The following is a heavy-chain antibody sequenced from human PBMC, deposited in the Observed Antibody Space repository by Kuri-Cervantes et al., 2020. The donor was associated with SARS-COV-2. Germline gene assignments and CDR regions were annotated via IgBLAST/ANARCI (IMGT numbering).Heavy chain of an antibody. CDR1: GYTFTSYG. CDR2: ISAYNGNT. V-gene: IGHV1-18*01. CDR3: ATDIAAAGTWEYAFDI. D-gene: IGHD6-13*01. J-gene: IGHJ3*02. Sequence: ASVKVSCKASGYTFTSYGISWVRQAPGQGLEWMGWISAYNGNTNYAQKLQGRVTMTTDTSTSTAYMELRSLRSDDTAVYYCATDIAAAGTWEYAFDIWGQGTMVIVSS.